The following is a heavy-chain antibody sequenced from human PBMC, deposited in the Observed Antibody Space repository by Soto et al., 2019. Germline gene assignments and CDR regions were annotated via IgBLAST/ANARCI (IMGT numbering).Heavy chain of an antibody. CDR2: ITSSGSTM. J-gene: IGHJ3*01. CDR3: VKEKSIMYSGYDAFDL. D-gene: IGHD5-12*01. CDR1: GFAFSSYE. Sequence: GGSLRLSCEASGFAFSSYEMDWVRQAPEKGLGWIAHITSSGSTMYNTDSVKGRFTISRDNAKNSLYLQMNSLRAEDTAVYYCVKEKSIMYSGYDAFDLWGQGTMVTVSS. V-gene: IGHV3-48*03.